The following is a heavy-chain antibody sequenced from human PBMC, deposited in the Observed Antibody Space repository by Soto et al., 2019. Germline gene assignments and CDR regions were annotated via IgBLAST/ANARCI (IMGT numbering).Heavy chain of an antibody. CDR2: TYYRSKWYN. J-gene: IGHJ3*02. CDR1: GDSVSSNSAA. D-gene: IGHD5-12*01. V-gene: IGHV6-1*01. CDR3: ARNNGGYDQPWAFDI. Sequence: QVQLQQSGPGLVKPSQTLSLTCAISGDSVSSNSAAWNWIRQSPSRGLEWLGRTYYRSKWYNDYAVTCKSRITHHPDKSKNPFSLQLNSVTPEETAVYYCARNNGGYDQPWAFDIWGQGTMVTVSS.